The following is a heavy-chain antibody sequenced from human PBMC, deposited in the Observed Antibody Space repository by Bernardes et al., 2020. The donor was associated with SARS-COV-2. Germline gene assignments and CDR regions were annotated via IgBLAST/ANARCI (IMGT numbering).Heavy chain of an antibody. CDR2: IFTSGNT. Sequence: SETLPLTCTVSGGAISSYHWSWIRQPAGKGLEWIGRIFTSGNTDYNPSLKSRVSMSVDTSRNQFSLKLYSVTAADTAVYYCASGIEVTATWAFDIWGQGTMVSVSS. CDR3: ASGIEVTATWAFDI. V-gene: IGHV4-4*07. J-gene: IGHJ3*02. CDR1: GGAISSYH. D-gene: IGHD6-19*01.